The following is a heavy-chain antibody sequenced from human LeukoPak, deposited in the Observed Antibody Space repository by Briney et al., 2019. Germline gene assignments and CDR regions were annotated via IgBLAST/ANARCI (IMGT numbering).Heavy chain of an antibody. Sequence: GGSLILSCAASGFTVTSHYMSWVRQAPEEGLEWISTISDNGGETYYADSVKGRFAISRDNSKNTLFLQMNSLRAEDSAVYYCATDRERDPSVYYLVGGQGTLITVSS. D-gene: IGHD3-22*01. CDR2: ISDNGGET. J-gene: IGHJ4*02. CDR3: ATDRERDPSVYYLV. CDR1: GFTVTSHY. V-gene: IGHV3-23*01.